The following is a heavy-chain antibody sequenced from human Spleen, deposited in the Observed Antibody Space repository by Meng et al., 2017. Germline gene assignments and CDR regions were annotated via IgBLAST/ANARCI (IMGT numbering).Heavy chain of an antibody. CDR2: INPSGGST. V-gene: IGHV1-46*01. D-gene: IGHD6-6*01. CDR3: ARGLIAARPSAEYFQH. Sequence: QVHLVQSGGEVKKTGASVKVSCKASGYTFTSYYMHWVRQAPGQGLEWMGIINPSGGSTTYAQKFQGRVTMTRDTSTSTVYMELSSLRSEDTAVYYCARGLIAARPSAEYFQHWGQGTLVTVSS. J-gene: IGHJ1*01. CDR1: GYTFTSYY.